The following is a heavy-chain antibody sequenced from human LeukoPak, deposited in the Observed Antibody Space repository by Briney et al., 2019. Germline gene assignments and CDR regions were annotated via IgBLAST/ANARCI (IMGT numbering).Heavy chain of an antibody. D-gene: IGHD6-6*01. Sequence: ASVKVSCKASGGTFSIYAISWVRQAPGQGLEWMGGIIPIFGTANYAQKVQGRVTITADESTSTAYMELSSLRSEDTAVYYCAREGDSSSSDYGMDVWGQGTTVTVSS. CDR2: IIPIFGTA. J-gene: IGHJ6*02. CDR3: AREGDSSSSDYGMDV. V-gene: IGHV1-69*01. CDR1: GGTFSIYA.